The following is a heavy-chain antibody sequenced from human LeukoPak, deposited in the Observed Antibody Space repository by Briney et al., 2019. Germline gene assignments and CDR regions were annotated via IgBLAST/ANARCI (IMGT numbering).Heavy chain of an antibody. Sequence: GVSLRLSCAASEFTFSDYWMTWVRQAPGKGLEWVTNVNQDGNNKNYVESVKSRFTISRDNAKNSLYLQMNSLRAEDTAVYYCARILGGDEGADYWGQGTLVTVSS. CDR3: ARILGGDEGADY. V-gene: IGHV3-7*01. CDR2: VNQDGNNK. CDR1: EFTFSDYW. D-gene: IGHD1-26*01. J-gene: IGHJ4*02.